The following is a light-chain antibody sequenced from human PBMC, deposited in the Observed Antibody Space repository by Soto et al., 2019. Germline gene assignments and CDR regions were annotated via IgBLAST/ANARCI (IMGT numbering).Light chain of an antibody. Sequence: QPVLTQPPSVSGAPGQRVTISCTGSSSNMGAGDVVHWYQQVPGTAPKLLIFDNSNRPSGVPDRFSGSKSGPSASLAITGLHAEDEADYYCHSYDTSPRDSGVFGGGTKLTVL. V-gene: IGLV1-40*01. CDR2: DNS. CDR3: HSYDTSPRDSGV. CDR1: SSNMGAGDV. J-gene: IGLJ3*02.